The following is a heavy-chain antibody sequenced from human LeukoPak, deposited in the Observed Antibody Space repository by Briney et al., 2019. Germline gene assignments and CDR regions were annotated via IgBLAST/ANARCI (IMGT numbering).Heavy chain of an antibody. CDR3: ARDPTDYYDSSGFTGY. V-gene: IGHV4-34*01. J-gene: IGHJ4*02. CDR2: INHSGST. CDR1: GASFSGYY. D-gene: IGHD3-22*01. Sequence: SETLSLTCAVYGASFSGYYWSWIRQPPGKGLEWLGEINHSGSTNYNPSLKSRVTISVDTSKNQFSLKLSSVTAADTAVYYCARDPTDYYDSSGFTGYWGQGTLVTVSS.